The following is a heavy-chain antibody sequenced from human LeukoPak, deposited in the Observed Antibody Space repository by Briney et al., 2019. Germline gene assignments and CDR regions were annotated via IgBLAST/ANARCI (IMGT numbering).Heavy chain of an antibody. CDR3: AREGWGGFDY. V-gene: IGHV3-48*04. Sequence: GGSLRLSCAASGFTFSSYSMNWVRQAPGKGLEWVSYISSRNSTIYDADSVKGRFTISRDNAKNSLYLQMDSLRADDTAMYYCAREGWGGFDYWGQGTLVTVSS. CDR1: GFTFSSYS. CDR2: ISSRNSTI. D-gene: IGHD3-16*01. J-gene: IGHJ4*02.